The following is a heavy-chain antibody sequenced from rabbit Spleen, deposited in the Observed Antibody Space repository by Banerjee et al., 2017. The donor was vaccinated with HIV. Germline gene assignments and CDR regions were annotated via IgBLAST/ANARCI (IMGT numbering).Heavy chain of an antibody. V-gene: IGHV1S40*01. CDR2: INAVTGKA. D-gene: IGHD1-1*01. J-gene: IGHJ6*01. CDR1: GFDLSSCYY. Sequence: QSLEESGGDLVKPGASLTLTCTASGFDLSSCYYMCWVRQAPGKGLEWIACINAVTGKAVYASWAKGRFTFSKTSSTTVTLQMTSLTAADTATYFCARNVIYTRDLWGQGTLVTVS. CDR3: ARNVIYTRDL.